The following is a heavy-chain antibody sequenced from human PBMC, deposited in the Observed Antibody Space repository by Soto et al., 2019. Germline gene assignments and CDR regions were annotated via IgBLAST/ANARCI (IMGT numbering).Heavy chain of an antibody. Sequence: QVQLQESGPGLVKPSETLSLTCTVSGGSISSYYWSWIRQPPGKGLEWIGYIYYSGSTNYNPSLKMRVTISVDTSKNQFSLKLSSVTAADTAVYYCARDRRGGLHYYYYYGMDVWGQGTTVTVSS. D-gene: IGHD6-25*01. CDR3: ARDRRGGLHYYYYYGMDV. J-gene: IGHJ6*02. V-gene: IGHV4-59*01. CDR1: GGSISSYY. CDR2: IYYSGST.